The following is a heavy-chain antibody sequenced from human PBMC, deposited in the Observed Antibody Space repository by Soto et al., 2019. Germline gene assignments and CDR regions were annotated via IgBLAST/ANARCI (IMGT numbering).Heavy chain of an antibody. CDR3: ARQKAYSYAGMDN. V-gene: IGHV1-18*01. CDR2: ISPYNDNT. J-gene: IGHJ4*02. CDR1: GYTFTSFS. D-gene: IGHD5-18*01. Sequence: QVPLLQSGAEVRKPGASVNVSCKASGYTFTSFSMRWVRQAPGQGLEWMGWISPYNDNTYYAQKFQGRVTFTTDTSTSTAYMELRSLRSDDTAVYYCARQKAYSYAGMDNWGQGTLVSVAS.